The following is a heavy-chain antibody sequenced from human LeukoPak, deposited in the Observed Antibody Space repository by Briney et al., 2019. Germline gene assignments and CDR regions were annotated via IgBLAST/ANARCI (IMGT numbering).Heavy chain of an antibody. CDR2: MNPNSGNT. Sequence: ASVKVSCKASGYTFTSYDINWVRQATGQGLEWMGWMNPNSGNTGYAQKFQGRVTMTRNTSISTAYMELSSLRSGDTAVYYCARGRSYYCSSTSCSNFDYWGQGTLVTVSS. CDR3: ARGRSYYCSSTSCSNFDY. D-gene: IGHD2-2*01. J-gene: IGHJ4*02. CDR1: GYTFTSYD. V-gene: IGHV1-8*01.